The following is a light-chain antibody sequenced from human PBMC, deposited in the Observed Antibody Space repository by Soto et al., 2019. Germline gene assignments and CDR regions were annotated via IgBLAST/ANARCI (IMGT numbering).Light chain of an antibody. CDR1: QNIDIW. V-gene: IGKV1-5*01. CDR3: QQYNSYSRT. CDR2: DAS. Sequence: DIQMTQSPSTLSASVGDRVTITCRASQNIDIWLSWYQQKPGKAPSLLIYDASNLKSGVPSRFSGSGSGTEFTLTISSLQPDDFATYYCQQYNSYSRTFGQGTKVDI. J-gene: IGKJ1*01.